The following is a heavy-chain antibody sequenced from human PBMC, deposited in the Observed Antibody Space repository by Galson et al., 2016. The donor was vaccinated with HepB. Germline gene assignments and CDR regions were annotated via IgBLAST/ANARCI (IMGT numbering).Heavy chain of an antibody. Sequence: SLRLSCAASGFTVGDNYMSWVRQAPGMGLEWVSVIYFGGDTYYADSVKGRFTISRDNSKNTLYLQMNSLRVEDTAVYYCARDRGRFGSGTTPYYYFGMDVWGPGTTVTVSS. CDR1: GFTVGDNY. CDR2: IYFGGDT. J-gene: IGHJ6*02. V-gene: IGHV3-53*01. CDR3: ARDRGRFGSGTTPYYYFGMDV. D-gene: IGHD3-10*01.